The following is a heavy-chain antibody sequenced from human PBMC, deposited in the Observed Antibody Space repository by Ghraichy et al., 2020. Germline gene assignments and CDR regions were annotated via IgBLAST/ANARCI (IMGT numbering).Heavy chain of an antibody. CDR1: GFTLSSYW. V-gene: IGHV3-74*01. Sequence: GGSLRLSCAVSGFTLSSYWMHWVRQAPGKGLVWVSRINSDGSTTDYADSVKGRFTISRDHAKNTLYLQMNSLRAEDTAMYYCTRGGGYCSGGNCYSLIDYWGQGTLVTVSS. CDR3: TRGGGYCSGGNCYSLIDY. CDR2: INSDGSTT. D-gene: IGHD2-15*01. J-gene: IGHJ4*02.